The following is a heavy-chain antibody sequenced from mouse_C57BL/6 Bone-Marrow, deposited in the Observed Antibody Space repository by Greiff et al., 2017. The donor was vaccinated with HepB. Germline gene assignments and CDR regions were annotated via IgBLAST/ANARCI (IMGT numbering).Heavy chain of an antibody. J-gene: IGHJ2*01. CDR2: IYPRSGNT. V-gene: IGHV1-81*01. D-gene: IGHD1-1*01. CDR3: ARLGLITTVVEGDLDY. Sequence: QVQLQQSGAELARPGASVKLSCKASGYTFTSYGISWVKQRTGQGLEWIGEIYPRSGNTYYNEKFKGKATLTADKSSSTAYMELRSLTSEDSAVYFCARLGLITTVVEGDLDYGGQGTTLTVSS. CDR1: GYTFTSYG.